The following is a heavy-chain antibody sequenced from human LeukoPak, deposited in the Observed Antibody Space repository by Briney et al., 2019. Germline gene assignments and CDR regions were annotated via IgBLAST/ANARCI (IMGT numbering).Heavy chain of an antibody. Sequence: PGGSLRLSCAASGFTFNIYAMSWVRQAPGKGLEWVSSISSKSDYTFYTDSVKGRFTVSRDSSRNTLYLQMNSLRAEDTAVYYCAKDRPNYYETNGHYYRRDGDSWGQGTLVTVSS. CDR2: ISSKSDYT. V-gene: IGHV3-23*01. CDR1: GFTFNIYA. J-gene: IGHJ5*01. CDR3: AKDRPNYYETNGHYYRRDGDS. D-gene: IGHD3-22*01.